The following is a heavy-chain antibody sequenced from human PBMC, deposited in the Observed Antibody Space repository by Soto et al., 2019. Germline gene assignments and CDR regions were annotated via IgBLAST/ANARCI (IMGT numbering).Heavy chain of an antibody. V-gene: IGHV4-34*01. Sequence: SETLSLTCAVYGGSFSGYYWSWIRQPPGKGREWIGEINHSGSTNYNPSLKSRVTISVDTSKNQFSLKLSSVTAADTAVYYCARGGKYCSSTSCYGSRDDPWGQGTLVTVSS. CDR2: INHSGST. CDR3: ARGGKYCSSTSCYGSRDDP. J-gene: IGHJ5*02. D-gene: IGHD2-2*01. CDR1: GGSFSGYY.